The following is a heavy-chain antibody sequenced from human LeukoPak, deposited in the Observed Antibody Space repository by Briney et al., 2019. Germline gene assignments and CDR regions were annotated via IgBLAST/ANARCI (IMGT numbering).Heavy chain of an antibody. CDR3: ATSTTSFDY. CDR2: ISGSGYNT. CDR1: GFAVDTYG. Sequence: GGSLRLSCAASGFAVDTYGMTWARQAPGKGLEWVSSISGSGYNTYYADSVKGRFTISRDNSKNTLYLQMNSLRAEDTAIYYCATSTTSFDYWGQGTLVTVSS. V-gene: IGHV3-23*01. J-gene: IGHJ4*02.